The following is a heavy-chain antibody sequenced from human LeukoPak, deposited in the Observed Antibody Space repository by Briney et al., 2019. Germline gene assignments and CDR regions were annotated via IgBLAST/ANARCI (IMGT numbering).Heavy chain of an antibody. J-gene: IGHJ4*02. CDR3: ARYFSSWYSDC. V-gene: IGHV1-2*02. CDR2: INPNSGGT. CDR1: GYTFIGYY. Sequence: GASVKVSCKASGYTFIGYYMHWVRQAPGQGLEWMGWINPNSGGTNYAQKFQGRVTMTRDTSISTAYMELSGLRPDDTAVYYCARYFSSWYSDCWGQGALVTVSS. D-gene: IGHD6-13*01.